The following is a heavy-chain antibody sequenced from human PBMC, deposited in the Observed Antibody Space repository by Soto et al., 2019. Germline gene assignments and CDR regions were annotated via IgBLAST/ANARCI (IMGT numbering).Heavy chain of an antibody. D-gene: IGHD3-3*01. CDR1: GFTVSSNY. V-gene: IGHV3-66*01. Sequence: PGGSLRLSCAASGFTVSSNYMSWVRQAPGKGLEWVSLIYGDGSTYYADSVKGRFTISRDNSKNTLYLQMNSLRAEDTAVYYCATIEWSMAGFDYWGQGTLVTVSS. J-gene: IGHJ4*02. CDR3: ATIEWSMAGFDY. CDR2: IYGDGST.